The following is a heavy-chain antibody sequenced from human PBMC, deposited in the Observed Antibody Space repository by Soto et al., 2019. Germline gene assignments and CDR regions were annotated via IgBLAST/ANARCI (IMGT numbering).Heavy chain of an antibody. CDR1: GFTFGDYA. Sequence: GGSLRLSCTASGFTFGDYAMSWFRQAPGKGLEWVGFIRSKAYGGTTEYAASVKGRFTISRDDSKSIAYLQMNSLKTEDTAVYYCTRDRCSSTSCYVGSYMDVWGKGTTVTVSS. V-gene: IGHV3-49*03. D-gene: IGHD2-2*01. CDR2: IRSKAYGGTT. J-gene: IGHJ6*03. CDR3: TRDRCSSTSCYVGSYMDV.